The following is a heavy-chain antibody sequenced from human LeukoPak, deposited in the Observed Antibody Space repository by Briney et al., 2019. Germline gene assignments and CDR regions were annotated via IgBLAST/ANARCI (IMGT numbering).Heavy chain of an antibody. J-gene: IGHJ4*02. D-gene: IGHD3-10*01. CDR1: GGSFSGYY. Sequence: SETLSLTCAVYGGSFSGYYWSWIRQPPGKGLEWIGEINHSGSTNYNPSLKSRVTISVDTSKNQFSLKLSSVTAADTAVYYCARRPVRYYGSGSPHDYWGQGTLVTVSS. CDR3: ARRPVRYYGSGSPHDY. V-gene: IGHV4-34*01. CDR2: INHSGST.